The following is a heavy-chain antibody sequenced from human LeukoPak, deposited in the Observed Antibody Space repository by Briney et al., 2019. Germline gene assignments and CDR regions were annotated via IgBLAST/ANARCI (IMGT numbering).Heavy chain of an antibody. CDR1: GYIFSNYR. CDR2: INPGNSDT. Sequence: PGESLQISCQGSGYIFSNYRIGWVRQMPGKSLEWMGLINPGNSDTRSSPSFQGQVTFSADKSINTAYLQWSSLKASDTAMYYCARQAEVRYCSSTSCPYYFDYWGQGTLVTVSS. CDR3: ARQAEVRYCSSTSCPYYFDY. D-gene: IGHD2-2*01. V-gene: IGHV5-51*01. J-gene: IGHJ4*02.